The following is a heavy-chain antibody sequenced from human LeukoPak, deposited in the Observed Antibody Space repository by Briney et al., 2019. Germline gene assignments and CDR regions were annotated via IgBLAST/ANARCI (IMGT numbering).Heavy chain of an antibody. Sequence: SETLSLTCTVSGGSISSYYWSWIRQPPGKGLEWIGYIYYSGSTNYNPSLKSRVTISVDTSKNQFSLKLSSVTAADTAVYYCARPVGSYRYGMDVWGQGTTVTVSS. V-gene: IGHV4-59*08. CDR1: GGSISSYY. J-gene: IGHJ6*02. D-gene: IGHD1-26*01. CDR3: ARPVGSYRYGMDV. CDR2: IYYSGST.